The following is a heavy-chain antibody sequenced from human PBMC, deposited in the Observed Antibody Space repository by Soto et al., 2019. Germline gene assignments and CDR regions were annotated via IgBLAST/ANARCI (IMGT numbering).Heavy chain of an antibody. CDR1: GFTFSSYA. CDR2: FDGSGRNT. J-gene: IGHJ4*02. CDR3: AKDGGSVCSGGTCYFQAPDY. V-gene: IGHV3-23*01. Sequence: VQLLESGGGLVQPGGSLRLSCEASGFTFSSYAMSWVRQAPGKGLEWVSGFDGSGRNTYYADSVKGRFTISRDNSKNTLSVQMDSLRVEDTALYYCAKDGGSVCSGGTCYFQAPDYWGQGTLVTGSS. D-gene: IGHD2-15*01.